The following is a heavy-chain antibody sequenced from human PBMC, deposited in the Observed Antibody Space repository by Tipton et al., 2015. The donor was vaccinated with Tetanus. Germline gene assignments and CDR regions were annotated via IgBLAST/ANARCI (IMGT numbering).Heavy chain of an antibody. CDR2: IYNSGST. J-gene: IGHJ4*02. D-gene: IGHD1-26*01. CDR3: ARDQARGARGWNYFDY. CDR1: GGSISSGGYY. V-gene: IGHV4-31*03. Sequence: LVKPTQTLSLTCTVSGGSISSGGYYWSWIRQHPGKGLQWIGDIYNSGSTYYNPSLKSRVTISVDTSKNRFSLKLNSVTAADTAVYYCARDQARGARGWNYFDYWGQGSLVTVSS.